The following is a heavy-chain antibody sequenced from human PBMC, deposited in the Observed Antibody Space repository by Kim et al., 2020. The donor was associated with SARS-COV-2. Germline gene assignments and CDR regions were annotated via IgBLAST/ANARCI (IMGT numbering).Heavy chain of an antibody. V-gene: IGHV1-3*01. Sequence: YSPEFQGRGPITRDTSASTAYLELSSLRSEDTAVYYCASIGVDYGDSYFDYWGQGTLVTVSS. D-gene: IGHD4-17*01. J-gene: IGHJ4*02. CDR3: ASIGVDYGDSYFDY.